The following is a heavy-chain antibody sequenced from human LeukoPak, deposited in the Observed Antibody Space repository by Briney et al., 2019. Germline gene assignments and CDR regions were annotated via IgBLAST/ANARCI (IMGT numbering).Heavy chain of an antibody. CDR1: GGSISNANW. CDR3: SREGGPYRALDY. V-gene: IGHV4-4*02. J-gene: IGHJ4*02. Sequence: SETLSLTCGVSGGSISNANWWTWFRQPPEKGLEWIGVVNLQGSTNSNPSLKSRVATSVDKTENHISMKMTSVTDPDTAGYYSSREGGPYRALDYWGQGTLVTVAS. CDR2: VNLQGST.